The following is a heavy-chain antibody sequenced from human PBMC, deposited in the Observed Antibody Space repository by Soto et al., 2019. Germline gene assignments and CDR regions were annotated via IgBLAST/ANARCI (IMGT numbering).Heavy chain of an antibody. CDR1: GGSFSGYY. V-gene: IGHV4-34*01. D-gene: IGHD6-6*01. J-gene: IGHJ5*02. CDR3: ARAGFAVEAARLSWFDP. Sequence: QVQLQQWGAGLLKPSETLSLTCAVYGGSFSGYYWSWIRQPPGKGLEWIGEINHSGSTNYNPSLKSRVTISVDTSKNQFSLKLSSVTAADTAVYYCARAGFAVEAARLSWFDPWGQGTLVTVSS. CDR2: INHSGST.